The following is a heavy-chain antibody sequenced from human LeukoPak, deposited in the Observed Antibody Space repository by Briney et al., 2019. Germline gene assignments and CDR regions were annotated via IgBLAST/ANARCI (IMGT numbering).Heavy chain of an antibody. D-gene: IGHD6-19*01. CDR3: ARDKGDVAGLDY. CDR1: GFTFSSYA. J-gene: IGHJ4*02. Sequence: GGSLRLSCAASGFTFSSYAMHWVRQAPGKGLEWVAVISYDGSNKYYADSVKGRFTISRDNSKNTLYLQMNSLRAEDTAVYYCARDKGDVAGLDYWGQGTLVTVSS. CDR2: ISYDGSNK. V-gene: IGHV3-30-3*01.